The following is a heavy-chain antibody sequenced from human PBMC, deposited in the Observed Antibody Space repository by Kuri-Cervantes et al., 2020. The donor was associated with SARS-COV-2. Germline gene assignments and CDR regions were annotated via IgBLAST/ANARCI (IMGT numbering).Heavy chain of an antibody. CDR2: ISSSSSYI. D-gene: IGHD6-13*01. CDR3: AKDAGIAAAGTRYYYYYYMDV. J-gene: IGHJ6*03. V-gene: IGHV3-21*01. CDR1: GFTFSSYS. Sequence: GGSLRLSCTASGFTFSSYSMNWVRQAPGKGLEWVSSISSSSSYIYYADSVKGRFTISRDNAKNSLYLQMNSLRAEDTAVYYCAKDAGIAAAGTRYYYYYYMDVWGKGTTVTVSS.